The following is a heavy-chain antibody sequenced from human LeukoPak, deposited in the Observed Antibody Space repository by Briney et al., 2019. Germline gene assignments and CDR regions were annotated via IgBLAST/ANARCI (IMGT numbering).Heavy chain of an antibody. D-gene: IGHD3-10*01. CDR2: INPNSGGT. Sequence: ASVKVSCKASGYTFTGYYMHWVRQAPGQGLEWMGRINPNSGGTNYAQKFQGRVTMTRDTSTSTVYMELSSLRSEDTAVYYCARVGAADAFDIWGQGTMVTVSS. V-gene: IGHV1-2*06. CDR3: ARVGAADAFDI. J-gene: IGHJ3*02. CDR1: GYTFTGYY.